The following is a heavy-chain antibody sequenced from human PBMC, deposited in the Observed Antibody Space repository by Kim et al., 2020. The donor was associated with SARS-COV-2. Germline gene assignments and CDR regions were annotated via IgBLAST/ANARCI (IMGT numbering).Heavy chain of an antibody. CDR1: GGSISSYY. Sequence: SETLSLTCTISGGSISSYYWNWIRQSPRKGLDWIGFVTSSGNTNYNPSRKSRVTISLDTSKNQFSLKLSSVTAADTALYYCARVSAVGGTRNFDYWCRGTLVSVST. J-gene: IGHJ4*02. D-gene: IGHD6-19*01. CDR2: VTSSGNT. CDR3: ARVSAVGGTRNFDY. V-gene: IGHV4-59*13.